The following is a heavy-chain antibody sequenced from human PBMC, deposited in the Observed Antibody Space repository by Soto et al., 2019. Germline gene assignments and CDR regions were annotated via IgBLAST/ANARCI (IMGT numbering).Heavy chain of an antibody. V-gene: IGHV4-39*01. CDR2: IYYSGNT. Sequence: QLQLQESGPGLVKPSETLSLTCTVSGDSISKSNYYWGWVRQPPGKGLEWIGGIYYSGNTYYNPSLKSRVTISVDTSKNQFSLSLSSVNAADTAVYYCTRQTAEYSSGWYGDFDYWGQGTLVTVSS. CDR3: TRQTAEYSSGWYGDFDY. J-gene: IGHJ4*02. D-gene: IGHD6-19*01. CDR1: GDSISKSNYY.